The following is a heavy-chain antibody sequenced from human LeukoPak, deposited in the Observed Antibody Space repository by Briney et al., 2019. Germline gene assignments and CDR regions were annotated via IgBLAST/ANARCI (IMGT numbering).Heavy chain of an antibody. CDR2: ISHTEGT. Sequence: SETLSLTCTVSGVSISSYYWSWIRQPPGKGLEWIGEISHTEGTRYNPSLESRVTMSVGTSENQLSLKLIFVTAADTAVYYCARIRCGHSGSVCYNHWGLGTLVTVSS. J-gene: IGHJ4*02. V-gene: IGHV4-34*10. CDR3: ARIRCGHSGSVCYNH. CDR1: GVSISSYY. D-gene: IGHD3-9*01.